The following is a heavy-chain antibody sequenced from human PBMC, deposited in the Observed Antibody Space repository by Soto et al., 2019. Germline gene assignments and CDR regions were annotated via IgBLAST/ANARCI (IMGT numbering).Heavy chain of an antibody. CDR1: GYTFTSYY. V-gene: IGHV1-46*01. CDR3: ARDRTESSGWSYYYYGMDA. D-gene: IGHD3-22*01. CDR2: INPSGGST. Sequence: ASVKVSCKASGYTFTSYYMHWVRQAPGQGLEWMGIINPSGGSTSYAQKFQGRVTMTRDTSTSAVYMELSSLRSEDTAVYYCARDRTESSGWSYYYYGMDAWGQGTTVTVSS. J-gene: IGHJ6*02.